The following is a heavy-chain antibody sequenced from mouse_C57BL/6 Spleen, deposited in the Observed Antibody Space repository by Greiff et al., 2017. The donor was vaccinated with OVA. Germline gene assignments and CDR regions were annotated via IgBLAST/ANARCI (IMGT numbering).Heavy chain of an antibody. CDR1: GYTFTDYN. CDR3: ARPHYYGSRGSLDY. D-gene: IGHD1-1*01. J-gene: IGHJ2*01. Sequence: EVQLQQSGPELVKPGASVKMSCKASGYTFTDYNMHWVKQSHGKSLEWIGYINPNNGGTSYNQKFKGKATLTVNKSSSTAYMELRSLTSEDSAVYYCARPHYYGSRGSLDYWGQGTTLTVSS. CDR2: INPNNGGT. V-gene: IGHV1-22*01.